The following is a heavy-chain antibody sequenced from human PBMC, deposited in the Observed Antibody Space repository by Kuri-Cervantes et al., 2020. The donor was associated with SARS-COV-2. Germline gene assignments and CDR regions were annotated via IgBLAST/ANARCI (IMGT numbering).Heavy chain of an antibody. Sequence: GESLEISCAASEFIFRSLWMSWVRQAPGKGMEWVDNIKQDGSEKYYLDPVKGRFTICRHNAKKSLYLQMNSLRVENTAVYYCARVPREICSSTSCYQGLWGQGTLVTVSS. CDR2: IKQDGSEK. CDR3: ARVPREICSSTSCYQGL. D-gene: IGHD2-2*01. V-gene: IGHV3-7*04. J-gene: IGHJ4*02. CDR1: EFIFRSLW.